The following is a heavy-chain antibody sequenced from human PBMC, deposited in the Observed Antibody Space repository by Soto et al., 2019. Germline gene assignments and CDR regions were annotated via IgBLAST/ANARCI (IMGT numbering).Heavy chain of an antibody. CDR2: ISGSGGST. Sequence: GGSLRLSCAASGFTFSSYAMSWVRQAPGRGLEWVSAISGSGGSTYYADSVKGRFTISRDNSKNTLYLQMNSLRAEDTAVYYCAKDRERPNTAMGNYYYYGMDVWGQGTTVTVSS. CDR1: GFTFSSYA. D-gene: IGHD5-18*01. CDR3: AKDRERPNTAMGNYYYYGMDV. V-gene: IGHV3-23*01. J-gene: IGHJ6*02.